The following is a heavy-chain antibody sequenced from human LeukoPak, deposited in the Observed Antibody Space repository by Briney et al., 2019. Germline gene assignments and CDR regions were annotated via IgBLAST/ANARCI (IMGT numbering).Heavy chain of an antibody. CDR3: ARVSPSYDSSGYYFDY. V-gene: IGHV4-31*03. Sequence: SETLSLTCTVSGGSISSGGYYWSWIRQHPGKGLEWIGYIYYSGSTYYNPSLKSRVTISVDTSKNQFSLKLSSVTAADTAVYYCARVSPSYDSSGYYFDYWGQGTLVTVSS. D-gene: IGHD3-22*01. J-gene: IGHJ4*02. CDR1: GGSISSGGYY. CDR2: IYYSGST.